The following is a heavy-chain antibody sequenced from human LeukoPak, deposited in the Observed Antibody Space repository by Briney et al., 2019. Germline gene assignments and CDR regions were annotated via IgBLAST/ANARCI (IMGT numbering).Heavy chain of an antibody. CDR3: ARTPAVLRYFDWTVDY. J-gene: IGHJ4*02. Sequence: ASVKVSCKASGYTFTGYYMHWVRQAPGQGLEWMGWINPNSGGTNYAQKFQGRVTMTRDTSISTAYMELSRLRSDDTAVYYCARTPAVLRYFDWTVDYWGQGTLVTVSS. V-gene: IGHV1-2*02. CDR2: INPNSGGT. CDR1: GYTFTGYY. D-gene: IGHD3-9*01.